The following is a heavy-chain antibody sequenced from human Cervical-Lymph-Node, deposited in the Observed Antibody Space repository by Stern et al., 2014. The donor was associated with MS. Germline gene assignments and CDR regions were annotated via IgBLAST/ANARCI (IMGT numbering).Heavy chain of an antibody. D-gene: IGHD3-16*01. CDR1: GYNFTIYY. CDR3: ARDRGPHAFDI. Sequence: QVQLVQSGAEVKKPGASVNISCKASGYNFTIYYIHWVRQAPGQGLEWMGIINPSSGHTSNAQKFRGRVTLTRDTSTNTVHMALSSLRSDDTAVYFCARDRGPHAFDIWGQGTMVTVSS. CDR2: INPSSGHT. V-gene: IGHV1-46*01. J-gene: IGHJ3*02.